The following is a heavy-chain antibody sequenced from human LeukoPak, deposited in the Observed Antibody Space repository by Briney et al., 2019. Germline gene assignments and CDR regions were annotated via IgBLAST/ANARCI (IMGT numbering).Heavy chain of an antibody. D-gene: IGHD3-3*01. J-gene: IGHJ5*02. CDR1: GYTFTSYG. V-gene: IGHV1-18*01. CDR2: ISAYNGNT. CDR3: AREAITIFGVVRTQTTYGPHRFDP. Sequence: ASVKVSCKASGYTFTSYGISWVRRAPGQGLEWMGWISAYNGNTNYAQKLQGRVTMTTDTSTSTVYMELSSLRSEDTAVYYCAREAITIFGVVRTQTTYGPHRFDPWGQGTLVTVSS.